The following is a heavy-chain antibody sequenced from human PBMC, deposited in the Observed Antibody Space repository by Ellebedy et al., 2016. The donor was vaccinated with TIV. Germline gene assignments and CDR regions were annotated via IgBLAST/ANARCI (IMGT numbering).Heavy chain of an antibody. V-gene: IGHV3-23*01. CDR3: AREYYYDSSGYYYVPWFDP. J-gene: IGHJ5*02. CDR2: ISGSGGST. D-gene: IGHD3-22*01. Sequence: GESLKISCAASGFTFSSYAMSWVRQAPGKGLEWVSAISGSGGSTYYADSVKGRFTISRDNSKNTLYLQMNSLRAEDTAVYYCAREYYYDSSGYYYVPWFDPWGQGTLVTVSS. CDR1: GFTFSSYA.